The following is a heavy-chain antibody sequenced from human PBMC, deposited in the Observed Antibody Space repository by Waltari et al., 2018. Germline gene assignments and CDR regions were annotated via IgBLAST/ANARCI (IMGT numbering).Heavy chain of an antibody. CDR1: GGTFSSYT. CDR2: IIPILGIA. J-gene: IGHJ3*01. CDR3: ARDGGYYDSSGYGT. Sequence: QVQLVQSGVEVKKPGSSVKVSCKASGGTFSSYTISWVRQAPGQGLEWMGRIIPILGIANYAQKFQGRVTITADKSTSTAYMELSSLRSEDTAVYYCARDGGYYDSSGYGTWGQGTMVTVSS. V-gene: IGHV1-69*08. D-gene: IGHD3-22*01.